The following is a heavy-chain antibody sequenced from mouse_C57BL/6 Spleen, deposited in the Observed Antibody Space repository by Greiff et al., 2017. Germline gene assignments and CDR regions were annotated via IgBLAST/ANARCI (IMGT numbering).Heavy chain of an antibody. Sequence: EVQLQQSGPGLVKPSQSLSLTCSVTGYSITSGYYWNWIRQFPGNKLEWMGYISYDGSNNYNPSLKNRISITRDTSKNQFFLKLNSVTTEDTATYYCASGLGDFDYWGQSTTLTVSS. J-gene: IGHJ2*01. CDR1: GYSITSGYY. CDR3: ASGLGDFDY. CDR2: ISYDGSN. D-gene: IGHD4-1*01. V-gene: IGHV3-6*01.